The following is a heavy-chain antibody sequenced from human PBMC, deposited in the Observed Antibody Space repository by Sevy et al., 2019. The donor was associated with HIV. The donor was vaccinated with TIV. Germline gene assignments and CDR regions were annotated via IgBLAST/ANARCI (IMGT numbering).Heavy chain of an antibody. CDR3: ARSRANYVDNYFFYAMDV. J-gene: IGHJ6*02. Sequence: GGSLRLSCAASGFNFISYGMHWVRQAPGKGLEWVALISFGESDKYYPDSVKGRFTISRDNFKNALYRQMNSLTTEDTAVYYCARSRANYVDNYFFYAMDVWGQGTTVTVSS. D-gene: IGHD4-17*01. CDR1: GFNFISYG. CDR2: ISFGESDK. V-gene: IGHV3-30*19.